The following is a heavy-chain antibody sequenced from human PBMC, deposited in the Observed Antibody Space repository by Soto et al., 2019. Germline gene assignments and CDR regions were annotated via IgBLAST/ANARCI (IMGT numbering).Heavy chain of an antibody. J-gene: IGHJ5*02. CDR3: ARAGVRLLGSWVDP. Sequence: SETLSLTCAVYGGSFSGYYWSWIRQPPGKGLEWIGEINHSGSTNYNPSLKSRVTISVGTSKNQFSLKLSSVTAADTAVYYCARAGVRLLGSWVDPWGQGTLVTVSS. D-gene: IGHD3-10*01. CDR2: INHSGST. CDR1: GGSFSGYY. V-gene: IGHV4-34*01.